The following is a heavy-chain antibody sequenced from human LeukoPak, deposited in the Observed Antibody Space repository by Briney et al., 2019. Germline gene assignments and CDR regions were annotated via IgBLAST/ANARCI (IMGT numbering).Heavy chain of an antibody. CDR3: ARGPTMTKIAY. D-gene: IGHD3-22*01. CDR1: GFTFSSYA. J-gene: IGHJ4*02. CDR2: IKQDGSEK. Sequence: GGSLRLSCAASGFTFSSYAMHWVRQAPGKGLEWVANIKQDGSEKYYVDSVKGRFTISRDNAKNSLYLQMNSLRAEDTAVYYCARGPTMTKIAYWGQGTLVTVSS. V-gene: IGHV3-7*04.